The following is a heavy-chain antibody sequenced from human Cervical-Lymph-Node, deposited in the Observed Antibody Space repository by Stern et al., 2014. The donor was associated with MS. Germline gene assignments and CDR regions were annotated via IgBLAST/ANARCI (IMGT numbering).Heavy chain of an antibody. CDR2: INTCDGDT. D-gene: IGHD1-1*01. Sequence: QVQLGQSGAEVKKPGASVNVSCKASGDTFTTYFVHWVRQAPGQGLEWIGIINTCDGDTTYTRSFQGRVTMTRDTSANTVYLRLSNLKSEDTAVYYCARQRTTGHMDFDYWGQGTLVTVSS. J-gene: IGHJ4*02. V-gene: IGHV1-46*01. CDR3: ARQRTTGHMDFDY. CDR1: GDTFTTYF.